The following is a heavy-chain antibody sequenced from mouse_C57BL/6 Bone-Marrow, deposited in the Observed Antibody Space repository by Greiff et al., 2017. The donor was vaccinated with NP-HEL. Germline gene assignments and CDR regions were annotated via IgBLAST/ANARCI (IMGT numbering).Heavy chain of an antibody. Sequence: VQLQQSGAELVRPGASVKLSCTASGFNIKDDYMHWVKQRPEQGLEWIGWIDPENGDTEYASKFQGKATITADTSSNTAYLQLSSLTSEDTAVYYWTPGEDYRVDYWGQGTTLTVSS. CDR2: IDPENGDT. J-gene: IGHJ2*01. V-gene: IGHV14-4*01. CDR3: TPGEDYRVDY. D-gene: IGHD2-4*01. CDR1: GFNIKDDY.